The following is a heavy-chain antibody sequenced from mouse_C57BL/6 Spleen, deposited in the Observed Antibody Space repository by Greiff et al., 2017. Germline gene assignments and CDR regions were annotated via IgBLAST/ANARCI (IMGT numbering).Heavy chain of an antibody. CDR1: GYTFTSYG. J-gene: IGHJ2*01. D-gene: IGHD3-2*02. CDR2: IYPRSGNT. Sequence: QVQLQQSGAELARPGASVKLSCKASGYTFTSYGISWVKQRTGQGLEWIGEIYPRSGNTYYNEKFKGKATLTADKSSSTAYMELRSLTSEDSAVYYCAREEASQATGYFDYWGQGTTLTVSS. CDR3: AREEASQATGYFDY. V-gene: IGHV1-81*01.